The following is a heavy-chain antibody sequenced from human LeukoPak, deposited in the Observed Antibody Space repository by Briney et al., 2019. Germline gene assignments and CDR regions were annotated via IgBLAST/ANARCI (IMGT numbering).Heavy chain of an antibody. CDR1: GFTFSSYW. D-gene: IGHD1-26*01. CDR3: ARVASGSFDAFDI. V-gene: IGHV3-74*01. CDR2: INTDGSST. Sequence: GGSLRLSCAASGFTFSSYWMHWVRQAPGKGLVWVSRINTDGSSTSYADSVKGRFTISRDNAKNTLYLQMNSLRAEDTAVYYCARVASGSFDAFDIWGQGTMVTVSS. J-gene: IGHJ3*02.